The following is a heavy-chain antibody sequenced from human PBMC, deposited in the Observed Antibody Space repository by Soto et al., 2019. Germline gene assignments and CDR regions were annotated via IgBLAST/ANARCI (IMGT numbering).Heavy chain of an antibody. D-gene: IGHD3-22*01. Sequence: SETLSLTCTVSGVSISSGDYYWSWIRQPPGKGLEWIGYIYYSGSTYYNPSLKSRVTISVDTSKNQFSLKLSSVTAADTAVYYCARFLPGYYYDSSGYLDAFDIWGQGTMVTVSS. CDR1: GVSISSGDYY. J-gene: IGHJ3*02. V-gene: IGHV4-30-4*01. CDR2: IYYSGST. CDR3: ARFLPGYYYDSSGYLDAFDI.